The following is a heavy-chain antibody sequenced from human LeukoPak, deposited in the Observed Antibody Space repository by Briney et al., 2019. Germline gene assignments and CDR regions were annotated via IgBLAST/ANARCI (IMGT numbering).Heavy chain of an antibody. CDR3: ARGPGDYSKTFDY. V-gene: IGHV3-74*01. D-gene: IGHD4-11*01. CDR2: INRDGGTT. CDR1: GFTFSSYW. J-gene: IGHJ4*02. Sequence: PGGSLRLSCAASGFTFSSYWMHWVRQAPGKGLVWVSRINRDGGTTTYADSVKGRFTISRDNAKNTLYLQMNGLRAEDTAVYYCARGPGDYSKTFDYWGQGTLVTVSS.